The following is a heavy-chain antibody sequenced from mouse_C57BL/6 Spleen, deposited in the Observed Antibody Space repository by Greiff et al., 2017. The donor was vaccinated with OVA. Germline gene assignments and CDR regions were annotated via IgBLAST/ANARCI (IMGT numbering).Heavy chain of an antibody. CDR2: IYPGDGDT. V-gene: IGHV1-82*01. J-gene: IGHJ2*01. Sequence: VQLQQSGPELVKPGASVKISCKASGYAFSSSWMNWVKQRPGKGLEWIGRIYPGDGDTNYNGKFKGKATLTADKSSSTAYMQLSSLTSEDSAVYFCARLGTTVVGRDYWGQGTTLTVSS. CDR1: GYAFSSSW. CDR3: ARLGTTVVGRDY. D-gene: IGHD1-1*01.